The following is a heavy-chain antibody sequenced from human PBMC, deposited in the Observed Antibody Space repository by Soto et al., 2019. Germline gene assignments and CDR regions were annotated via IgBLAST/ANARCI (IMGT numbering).Heavy chain of an antibody. CDR3: ARAGISGTHYYGMDV. Sequence: EVQLVESGGGLVKPGGSLRLSCAASGFTFSSYRMNWVRQAPGKGLEWVSDISSSSSYIYYADSVKGRFTISRDNAKNYMYLQRNSLSAEDTAVYYCARAGISGTHYYGMDVWGQGTTVTVSS. CDR2: ISSSSSYI. CDR1: GFTFSSYR. J-gene: IGHJ6*02. V-gene: IGHV3-21*01. D-gene: IGHD1-7*01.